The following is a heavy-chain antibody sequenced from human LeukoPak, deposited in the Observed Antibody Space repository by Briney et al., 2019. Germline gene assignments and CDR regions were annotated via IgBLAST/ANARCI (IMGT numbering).Heavy chain of an antibody. CDR1: GFTFSSYG. Sequence: GGSLRLSCAASGFTFSSYGMHWVRQAPGKGLEWVAFIRYDGSNKYYADSVKGRFTISRDNSKNTLYLQMNSLRAGDTAVYYCAKDPLGRITIFGVVSYMDVWGKGTTVTVSS. D-gene: IGHD3-3*01. J-gene: IGHJ6*03. CDR2: IRYDGSNK. V-gene: IGHV3-30*02. CDR3: AKDPLGRITIFGVVSYMDV.